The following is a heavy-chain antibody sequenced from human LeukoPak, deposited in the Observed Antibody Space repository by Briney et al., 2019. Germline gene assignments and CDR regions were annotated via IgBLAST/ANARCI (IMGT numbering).Heavy chain of an antibody. Sequence: GGSLRLSCAASEFTFRSYEMNWVRQAPGKGLEWISYISNSDTTIDYADSVKGRFTISRDNAKNSLYLQMNSLRVEDTAVYYCARGLVGYYAMDVWGQGTTVTVSS. CDR3: ARGLVGYYAMDV. V-gene: IGHV3-48*03. CDR2: ISNSDTTI. CDR1: EFTFRSYE. D-gene: IGHD3-10*01. J-gene: IGHJ6*02.